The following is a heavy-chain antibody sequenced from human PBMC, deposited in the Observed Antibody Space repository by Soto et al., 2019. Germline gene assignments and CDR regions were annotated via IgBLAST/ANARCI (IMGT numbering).Heavy chain of an antibody. CDR1: GFTFSRYS. CDR3: ARVGYCSGGSCFGTPY. CDR2: ISSSSSYI. Sequence: GGSLRLSCAASGFTFSRYSMNWVRQAPGKGLDWVSSISSSSSYIRYADSVQGRFTISRDNAKNSLYLQMNSLRAEDTAVYYCARVGYCSGGSCFGTPYWGQGTLVTASS. J-gene: IGHJ4*02. V-gene: IGHV3-21*01. D-gene: IGHD2-15*01.